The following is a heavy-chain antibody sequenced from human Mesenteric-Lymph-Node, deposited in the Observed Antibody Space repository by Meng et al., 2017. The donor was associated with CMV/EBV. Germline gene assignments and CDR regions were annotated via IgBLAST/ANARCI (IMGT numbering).Heavy chain of an antibody. CDR3: AKEDFLSGYPRFDP. J-gene: IGHJ5*02. V-gene: IGHV3-21*06. CDR1: GLPLRSYA. Sequence: GESLKISCAASGLPLRSYAMNWVRQAPGKGLQWVSSISSRSAYIYYADSVKGRFTISRDNAKNSLYLQMSSLRAEDTAVYYCAKEDFLSGYPRFDPWGQGTLVTVSS. D-gene: IGHD3-3*01. CDR2: ISSRSAYI.